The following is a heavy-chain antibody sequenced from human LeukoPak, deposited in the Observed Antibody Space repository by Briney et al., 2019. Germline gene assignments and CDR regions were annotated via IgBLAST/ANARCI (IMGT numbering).Heavy chain of an antibody. CDR1: GFTFSTYW. Sequence: GGSLRLSCAASGFTFSTYWMSWVRQAPGKGLEWVANMKQDGSEEYYVDSVKGRFTISRDNAKNSLYLQMNSLRAEDTAVYYCARDKIVGATVLDYWGQGSLVTVSS. D-gene: IGHD1-26*01. CDR3: ARDKIVGATVLDY. J-gene: IGHJ4*02. CDR2: MKQDGSEE. V-gene: IGHV3-7*03.